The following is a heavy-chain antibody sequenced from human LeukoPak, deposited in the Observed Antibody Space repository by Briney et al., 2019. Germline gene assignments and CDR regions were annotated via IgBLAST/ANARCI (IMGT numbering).Heavy chain of an antibody. V-gene: IGHV3-23*01. CDR1: GFTFSSYA. Sequence: PGGSLRLSCAASGFTFSSYAMSWVRQAPGKGLEWVSAISGSGGSTYYADSVKGRFTISRDKSKNTLYLQLNSLRAEDTAVYFCARQSGGPYNWFDPWGQGTLVTVSS. CDR3: ARQSGGPYNWFDP. CDR2: ISGSGGST. J-gene: IGHJ5*02. D-gene: IGHD2-15*01.